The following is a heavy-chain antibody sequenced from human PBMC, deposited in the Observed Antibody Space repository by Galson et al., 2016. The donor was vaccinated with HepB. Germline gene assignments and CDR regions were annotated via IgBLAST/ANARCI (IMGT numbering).Heavy chain of an antibody. D-gene: IGHD3-9*01. V-gene: IGHV1-2*02. CDR1: GYTFTGHY. CDR3: ARAGLRYFDWFSPYYFDY. J-gene: IGHJ4*02. CDR2: INPNSGGT. Sequence: SCKASGYTFTGHYIHWVRQAPGQGLEWMGWINPNSGGTKFAVKFQGRVTVTRDTSTSIAYMELSRLRSDDTAVYFCARAGLRYFDWFSPYYFDYWGQGTLVTVSS.